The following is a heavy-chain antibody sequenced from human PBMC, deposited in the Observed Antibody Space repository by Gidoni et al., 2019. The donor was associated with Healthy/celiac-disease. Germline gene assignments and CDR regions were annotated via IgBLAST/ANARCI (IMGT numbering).Heavy chain of an antibody. Sequence: QLHLQESCPGLVKPSQTLSLTCTVSCGSISIVDYYWSWIRQPPGKGLEWIGYIYYSGSTYYNPYLKSRVTISVDTSKNQFSLKLSSVTAADTAVYYCAGSPDSLVQLERLWWFDPWGQGTLVTVSS. V-gene: IGHV4-30-4*01. CDR3: AGSPDSLVQLERLWWFDP. CDR1: CGSISIVDYY. CDR2: IYYSGST. J-gene: IGHJ5*02. D-gene: IGHD1-1*01.